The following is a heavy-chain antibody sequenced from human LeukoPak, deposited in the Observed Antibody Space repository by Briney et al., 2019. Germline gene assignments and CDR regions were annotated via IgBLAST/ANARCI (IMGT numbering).Heavy chain of an antibody. J-gene: IGHJ5*02. V-gene: IGHV4-61*02. D-gene: IGHD3-10*01. CDR1: GDSITSGTYY. CDR3: ARGVGSSESNWFDP. Sequence: SETLSLTCTVSGDSITSGTYYWSWIRRPAGTGLESIGRIRASGSTDYNPSLKSRLTISVDTSKNQFSLRLSFVTAADAAVYYCARGVGSSESNWFDPWGQGTLVTVSS. CDR2: IRASGST.